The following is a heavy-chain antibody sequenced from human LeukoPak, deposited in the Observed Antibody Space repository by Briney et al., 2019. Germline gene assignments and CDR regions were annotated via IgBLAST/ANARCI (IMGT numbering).Heavy chain of an antibody. Sequence: SETLSLTCTVSGDSFSSYHWSWLRQPPGKGLEWVGDISSSGSTSYNPSLKSRVTISVDTSRNQFSLRLNSMTAADTAVYYCARVGRGDHTWGSYYCDHWGQGTLVSVSS. D-gene: IGHD3-16*01. CDR1: GDSFSSYH. V-gene: IGHV4-59*01. J-gene: IGHJ4*02. CDR3: ARVGRGDHTWGSYYCDH. CDR2: ISSSGST.